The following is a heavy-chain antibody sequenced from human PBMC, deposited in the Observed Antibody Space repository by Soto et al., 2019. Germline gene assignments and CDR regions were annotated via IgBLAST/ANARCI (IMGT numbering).Heavy chain of an antibody. V-gene: IGHV4-59*01. J-gene: IGHJ5*02. Sequence: SETLSLTXTVSGGSISSYYWSWIRQPPGKVLEWIGYIYYSGSTNYNPSLKSRVTISVDTSKNQFSLKLSSVTAADTAVYYCARVRGYGSGSYLGNWFDPWGQGTLVTVSS. CDR3: ARVRGYGSGSYLGNWFDP. CDR1: GGSISSYY. D-gene: IGHD3-10*01. CDR2: IYYSGST.